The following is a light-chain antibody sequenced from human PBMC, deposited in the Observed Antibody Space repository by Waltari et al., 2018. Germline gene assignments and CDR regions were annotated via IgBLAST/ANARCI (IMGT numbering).Light chain of an antibody. Sequence: EILLTQSPGTLSLSPGERATLSCRASQSVSSSYLAWYQQKPGQAPRRLIYVASSRATDIPDRFSGSGSGTDFTLTISRLEPEDFAVYYCQQYDSSPETFGQGTKLEIK. CDR2: VAS. CDR1: QSVSSSY. V-gene: IGKV3-20*01. J-gene: IGKJ2*01. CDR3: QQYDSSPET.